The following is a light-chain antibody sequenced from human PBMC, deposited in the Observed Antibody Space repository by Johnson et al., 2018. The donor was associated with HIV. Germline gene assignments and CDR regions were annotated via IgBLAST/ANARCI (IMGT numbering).Light chain of an antibody. J-gene: IGLJ1*01. CDR1: SSNIGNNY. CDR2: DNN. V-gene: IGLV1-51*01. CDR3: GTWDHGLINYG. Sequence: QSVLTQPPSVSAAPGQKVTISCSGSSSNIGNNYVSWYQQLPGTAPKLLIYDNNERPSGIPDRFSGSKSGTSATLGITGLQTGDEADYYCGTWDHGLINYGFGTGTKVTVL.